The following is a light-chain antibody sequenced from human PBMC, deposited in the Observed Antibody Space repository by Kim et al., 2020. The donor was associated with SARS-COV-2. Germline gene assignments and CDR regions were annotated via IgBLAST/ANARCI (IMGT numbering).Light chain of an antibody. V-gene: IGKV1-8*01. CDR2: AAS. Sequence: SASTGDRVTLTCRASHGISSYLAWYQQKPGKAPKLLIYAASTLQSGVPSRFSGSGSGTDVTLTISCLQSEDFATYYCQQYYSYPYTFGQGTKLEI. J-gene: IGKJ2*01. CDR3: QQYYSYPYT. CDR1: HGISSY.